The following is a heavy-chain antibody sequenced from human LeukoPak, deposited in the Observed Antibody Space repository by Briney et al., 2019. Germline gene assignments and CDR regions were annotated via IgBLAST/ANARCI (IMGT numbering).Heavy chain of an antibody. V-gene: IGHV1-2*04. Sequence: ASVKVSCQASGYTFTGYYMHWVRQAPGQGLEWMGRINPNSGGTYSAQKFQGWVTMTRDTSISTAYMELSRLTSDDTAVYYCARANALHCSSTSCLFDYWGQGTLVTVSS. CDR3: ARANALHCSSTSCLFDY. CDR1: GYTFTGYY. CDR2: INPNSGGT. J-gene: IGHJ4*02. D-gene: IGHD2-2*01.